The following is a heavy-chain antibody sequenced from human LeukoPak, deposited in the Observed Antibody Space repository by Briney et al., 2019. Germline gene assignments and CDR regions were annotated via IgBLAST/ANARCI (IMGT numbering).Heavy chain of an antibody. CDR3: ASYCSGGSCYTGFDP. CDR2: INHSGST. Sequence: SETLSLTCTVSGGSISSYYWSWIRQPPGKGLEWIGEINHSGSTNYNPSLKSRVTISVDTSKNQFSLKLSSVTAADTAVYYCASYCSGGSCYTGFDPWGQGTLVTVSS. J-gene: IGHJ5*02. V-gene: IGHV4-34*01. CDR1: GGSISSYY. D-gene: IGHD2-15*01.